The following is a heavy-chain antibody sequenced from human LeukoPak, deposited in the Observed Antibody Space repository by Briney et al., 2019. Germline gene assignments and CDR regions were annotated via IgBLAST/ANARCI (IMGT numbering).Heavy chain of an antibody. CDR1: GYTFTSYG. D-gene: IGHD3-16*01. Sequence: ASVKVSCKASGYTFTSYGISWMRQAPGQGLEWMGWISAYNGNTNYAQKLQGRVTMTTDTSTSTAYMELRSLRSDDTAVYYCAREIRGRQDYYYYMDVWGKGTTVTVSS. V-gene: IGHV1-18*01. CDR3: AREIRGRQDYYYYMDV. J-gene: IGHJ6*03. CDR2: ISAYNGNT.